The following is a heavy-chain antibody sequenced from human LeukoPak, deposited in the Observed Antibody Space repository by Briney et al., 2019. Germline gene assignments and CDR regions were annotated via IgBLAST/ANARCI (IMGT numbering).Heavy chain of an antibody. D-gene: IGHD2/OR15-2a*01. CDR2: LYSGSST. Sequence: SGGSLSLSYAASGSTVSTKYMNCVRQAPGKGLEWVSILYSGSSTYYADSVEDRFTIFRDSSKNTLFLQMNDLRAEDTAVYYCARVGDHFCWYLNLWRSGTRDTVSS. V-gene: IGHV3-53*01. CDR3: ARVGDHFCWYLNL. J-gene: IGHJ2*01. CDR1: GSTVSTKY.